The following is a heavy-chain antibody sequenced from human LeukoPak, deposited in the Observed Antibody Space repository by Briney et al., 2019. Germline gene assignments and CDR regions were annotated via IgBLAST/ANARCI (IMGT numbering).Heavy chain of an antibody. CDR3: ARDGRVGSLFAY. J-gene: IGHJ4*02. V-gene: IGHV4-30-4*02. CDR2: IYYSGST. D-gene: IGHD3-10*01. CDR1: GGSISSGDYY. Sequence: SETLSLTCTVSGGSISSGDYYWSWIRQPPGKGLEWIGYIYYSGSTYYNPSLKSRVTISVDTSKNQFSLKLSSVTAADTAIYYCARDGRVGSLFAYWGQGTLVTVSS.